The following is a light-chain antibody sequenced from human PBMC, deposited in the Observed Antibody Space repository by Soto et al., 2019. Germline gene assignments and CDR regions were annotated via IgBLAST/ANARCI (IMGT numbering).Light chain of an antibody. CDR1: QRVSNSW. Sequence: EIVLTQSPGTLSLSPGERASLSCRASQRVSNSWIAWYQHKPGQAPRLLIYGASSRAAGIPDRFSGGGSGTDLTLTITRLEPEDSAVFYCQQYGSPPWTFGQGTKVDIK. V-gene: IGKV3-20*01. CDR2: GAS. J-gene: IGKJ1*01. CDR3: QQYGSPPWT.